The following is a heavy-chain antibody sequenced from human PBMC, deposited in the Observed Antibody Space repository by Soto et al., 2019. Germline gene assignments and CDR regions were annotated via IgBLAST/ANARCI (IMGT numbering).Heavy chain of an antibody. CDR1: GGTFSNDA. CDR3: ATGLRTGNYGMDV. V-gene: IGHV1-69*01. Sequence: QEQLVQAGAEVKKPGSSVRISCRASGGTFSNDAVSWVRQAPGQGLQWMGGIIPIFGTTHYAQKFQGRVTITADESTATAYMELRSVTSEDMAVYYCATGLRTGNYGMDVLGQGTAVTVSS. J-gene: IGHJ6*02. CDR2: IIPIFGTT. D-gene: IGHD3-10*01.